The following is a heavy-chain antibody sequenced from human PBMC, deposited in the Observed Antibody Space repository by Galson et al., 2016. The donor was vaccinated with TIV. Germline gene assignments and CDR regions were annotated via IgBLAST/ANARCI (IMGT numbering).Heavy chain of an antibody. V-gene: IGHV4-34*01. Sequence: ETLSLTCAVYGGSFSGYFWSWIRQSPGGGLEWIGDINHSGTTRYSPSLQSRVTISLDMAKNQLSLKVTSVTSADTAVYYCARGPRLRTSLFEDITKTFDYWGQGARVTVSS. CDR3: ARGPRLRTSLFEDITKTFDY. CDR1: GGSFSGYF. CDR2: INHSGTT. J-gene: IGHJ4*02. D-gene: IGHD3-3*01.